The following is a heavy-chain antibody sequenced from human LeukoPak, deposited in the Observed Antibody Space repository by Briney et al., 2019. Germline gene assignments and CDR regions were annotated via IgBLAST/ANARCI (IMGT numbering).Heavy chain of an antibody. Sequence: GGSLRLSCAASGFTVSSNYMSWVRQAPGKELEWVSVIYSGGSTYYADSVKGRFTISRDNSKNTLYLQMNSLRAEDTAVYYCARDGAGPDAFDIWGQGTMVTVSS. D-gene: IGHD6-19*01. CDR2: IYSGGST. CDR3: ARDGAGPDAFDI. CDR1: GFTVSSNY. V-gene: IGHV3-66*01. J-gene: IGHJ3*02.